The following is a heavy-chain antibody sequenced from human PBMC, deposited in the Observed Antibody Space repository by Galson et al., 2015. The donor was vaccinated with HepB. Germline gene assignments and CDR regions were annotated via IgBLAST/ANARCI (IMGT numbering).Heavy chain of an antibody. CDR2: IIPIFGTA. Sequence: SVKVSCKASGGTFSSYAISWVRQAPGQGLEWLGGIIPIFGTATYAQKFQGRVTITADESTSTAYMELSSLRSEDTAVYYCARGLVATIGRGYYYYGMDVWGQGTTATVSS. D-gene: IGHD5-12*01. V-gene: IGHV1-69*13. J-gene: IGHJ6*02. CDR3: ARGLVATIGRGYYYYGMDV. CDR1: GGTFSSYA.